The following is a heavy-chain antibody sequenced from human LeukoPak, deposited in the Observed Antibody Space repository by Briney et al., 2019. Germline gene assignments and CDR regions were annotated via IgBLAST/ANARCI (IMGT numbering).Heavy chain of an antibody. J-gene: IGHJ5*02. CDR3: TRGVEGGLGP. Sequence: GRSLRLSCAASGFTFSTYDMHWVRQVTGKGLEWVSVINTAGDTYYAASVKGRFTISRENAKNSLYLQMNSLRAGDTAVYYCTRGVEGGLGPWGQGTLVTVSS. CDR2: INTAGDT. V-gene: IGHV3-13*01. CDR1: GFTFSTYD. D-gene: IGHD3-3*01.